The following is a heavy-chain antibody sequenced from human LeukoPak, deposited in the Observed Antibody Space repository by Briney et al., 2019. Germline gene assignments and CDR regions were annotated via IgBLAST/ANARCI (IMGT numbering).Heavy chain of an antibody. D-gene: IGHD3-3*01. CDR1: GFTFSSYT. CDR2: ISGSGDMT. V-gene: IGHV3-23*01. Sequence: GGSLRLSCAASGFTFSSYTMSWVRQAPGKGLEWVSAISGSGDMTYYADSVKGRFTISRDNSKNTLYLQMNSLRAEDTAVYYCAKEVPITINYMDVWGKGTTVTVSS. J-gene: IGHJ6*03. CDR3: AKEVPITINYMDV.